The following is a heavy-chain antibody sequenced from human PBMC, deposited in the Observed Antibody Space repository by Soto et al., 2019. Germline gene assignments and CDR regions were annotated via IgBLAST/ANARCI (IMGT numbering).Heavy chain of an antibody. V-gene: IGHV3-30*18. Sequence: PGGSLRLSCAASGFTFSSYGMHWVRQAPGKGLEWVAVISYDGSNKYYADSVKGRFTISRDNSKNTLYLQMNSLRAEDTAVYYCAKVAAGSRHFDYWGQGTLVTVSS. CDR3: AKVAAGSRHFDY. CDR1: GFTFSSYG. J-gene: IGHJ4*02. CDR2: ISYDGSNK. D-gene: IGHD6-13*01.